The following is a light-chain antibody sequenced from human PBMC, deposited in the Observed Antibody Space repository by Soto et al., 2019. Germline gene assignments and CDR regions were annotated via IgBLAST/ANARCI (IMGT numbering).Light chain of an antibody. CDR1: QSVTIGY. Sequence: TQSPGTLSLSPGERATLSCMASQSVTIGYLAWFQQKPVQAPRLIIYGARTRATGVPDRFSASGSGTDFSLTISSLQSEDFAVYYCQQYNNWPTFGQGTKVDNK. V-gene: IGKV3D-15*01. J-gene: IGKJ1*01. CDR3: QQYNNWPT. CDR2: GAR.